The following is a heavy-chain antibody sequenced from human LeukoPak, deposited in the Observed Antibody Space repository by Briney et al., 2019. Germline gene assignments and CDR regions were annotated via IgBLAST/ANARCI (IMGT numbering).Heavy chain of an antibody. J-gene: IGHJ5*02. CDR1: GFTFSSYA. D-gene: IGHD6-19*01. Sequence: GGSLRLSCAASGFTFSSYAMSWVRQAPGKGLEWVSVISGSGGNTYYADSVKGRFTISRDNSKNTLYLQMNSLRAEDTAIYYCVKDLRAVANTYDWFDPWGQGTLVTVSS. V-gene: IGHV3-23*01. CDR2: ISGSGGNT. CDR3: VKDLRAVANTYDWFDP.